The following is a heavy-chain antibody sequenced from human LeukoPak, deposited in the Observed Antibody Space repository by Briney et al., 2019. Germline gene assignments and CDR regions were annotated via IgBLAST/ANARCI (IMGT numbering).Heavy chain of an antibody. Sequence: TGGSLRLSCAASGFTFSSYAMSWVRQAPGKGLEWVSAISGSGGSTYYADSVKGRFTISRDNSKNTLYLQMNSLRAEDTAVYYCAKGGEVDTAMVIEDYFDYWGQGTLVTVSS. V-gene: IGHV3-23*01. J-gene: IGHJ4*02. CDR1: GFTFSSYA. CDR2: ISGSGGST. D-gene: IGHD5-18*01. CDR3: AKGGEVDTAMVIEDYFDY.